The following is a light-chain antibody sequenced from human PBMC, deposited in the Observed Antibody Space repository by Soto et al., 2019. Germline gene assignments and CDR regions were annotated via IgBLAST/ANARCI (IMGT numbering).Light chain of an antibody. CDR3: QKYNRAPFT. Sequence: DIQMTQSPSSLSASVGDRVTITCGASRDINDYLAWYQQKPGKVPKLLIYGASILQSGVPSRFSGSGSGTYFSLTITSLQPEDVATYYCQKYNRAPFTCGPGTKVDIK. CDR2: GAS. CDR1: RDINDY. J-gene: IGKJ3*01. V-gene: IGKV1-27*01.